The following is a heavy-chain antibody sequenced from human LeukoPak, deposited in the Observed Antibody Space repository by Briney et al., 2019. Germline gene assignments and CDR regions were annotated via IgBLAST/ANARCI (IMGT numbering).Heavy chain of an antibody. CDR1: GFTFSSYS. J-gene: IGHJ4*02. CDR2: ISSSSSYI. Sequence: GGSMRLSCAASGFTFSSYSMNWVRQAPGKGLEWVSSISSSSSYIYYADSVKGRFTISRDNATKSLYLQMNSLRAEDTAVYYCASLSSGWYKDDYWGQGTLVTVSS. D-gene: IGHD6-19*01. V-gene: IGHV3-21*01. CDR3: ASLSSGWYKDDY.